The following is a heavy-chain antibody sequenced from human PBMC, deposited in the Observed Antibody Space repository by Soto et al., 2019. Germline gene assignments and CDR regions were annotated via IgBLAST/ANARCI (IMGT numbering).Heavy chain of an antibody. D-gene: IGHD3-9*01. CDR3: VKDIQSGFDWLFGGNWFDP. CDR2: ISSNGGST. Sequence: GGSLRLSCSASGFTFSSYAMHWVRQAPGKGLEYVSAISSNGGSTYYADSVKGRFTISRDNSKNTLYLQMSSLRAEDTAVYYCVKDIQSGFDWLFGGNWFDPWGQGTLVTVSS. CDR1: GFTFSSYA. J-gene: IGHJ5*02. V-gene: IGHV3-64D*08.